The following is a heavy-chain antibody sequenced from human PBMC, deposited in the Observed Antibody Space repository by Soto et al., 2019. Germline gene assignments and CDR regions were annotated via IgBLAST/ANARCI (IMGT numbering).Heavy chain of an antibody. D-gene: IGHD4-4*01. Sequence: SDTLSLTCTVSGGSISSYYWSWIRQPPGKGLEWIGYIYYSGSTNYNPSLKSRVTISVDTSKNQFSLKLSSVTAADTAVYYCARAPTVGYYYYYMDVWGKGTTVTVSS. CDR3: ARAPTVGYYYYYMDV. J-gene: IGHJ6*03. CDR1: GGSISSYY. V-gene: IGHV4-59*01. CDR2: IYYSGST.